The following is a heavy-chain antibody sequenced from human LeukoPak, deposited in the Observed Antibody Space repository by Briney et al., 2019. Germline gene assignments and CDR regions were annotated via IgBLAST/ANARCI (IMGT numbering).Heavy chain of an antibody. CDR3: ARGYSADY. CDR1: GFTFSSYE. CDR2: IGSSGSTI. Sequence: GGSLRLSCAASGFTFSSYEMNWVRQAPGKGLEWVSYIGSSGSTIYYADSLKGRFTISRDNAKNSLYLQVNSLRAEDTAVYYCARGYSADYWGQGTLVTVSS. V-gene: IGHV3-48*03. J-gene: IGHJ4*02. D-gene: IGHD6-13*01.